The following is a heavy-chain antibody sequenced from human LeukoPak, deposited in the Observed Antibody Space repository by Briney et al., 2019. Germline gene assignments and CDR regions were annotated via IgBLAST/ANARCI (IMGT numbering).Heavy chain of an antibody. CDR1: GGSISSGDYY. CDR2: IYYSGST. Sequence: PSETLSLTCTVSGGSISSGDYYWSWIRQPPGKGLEWIGYIYYSGSTYYNPSLKSRVTISVDTSKNQFSLKLSSVTAADTAVYYCARVPTGIATVVRGVIIEDWGQGTLVTVSS. CDR3: ARVPTGIATVVRGVIIED. D-gene: IGHD3-10*01. J-gene: IGHJ4*02. V-gene: IGHV4-30-4*01.